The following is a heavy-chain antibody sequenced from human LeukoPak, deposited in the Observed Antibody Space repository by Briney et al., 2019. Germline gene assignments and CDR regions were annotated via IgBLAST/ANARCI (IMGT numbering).Heavy chain of an antibody. D-gene: IGHD6-19*01. V-gene: IGHV1-69*01. CDR1: GCTFSSYA. J-gene: IGHJ5*02. CDR2: IIPIFGTA. CDR3: ARGQWLSRVNNWFDP. Sequence: SSVKVSCKASGCTFSSYAISWVRQAPGQGLEWMGGIIPIFGTANYAQKFQGRVTITADESTSTAYMELSSLRSEDTAVYYCARGQWLSRVNNWFDPWGQGTLVTVSS.